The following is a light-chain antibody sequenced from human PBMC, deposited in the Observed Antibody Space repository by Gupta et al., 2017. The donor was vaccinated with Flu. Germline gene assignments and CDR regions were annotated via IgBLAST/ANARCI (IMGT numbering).Light chain of an antibody. CDR1: ENIGNY. Sequence: EIVLTQSPATLSLSPGERATLSCRASENIGNYLAWYQQKPGQTPRLLIYDTSNRATDITGRFSGSGSGTDFTLTISSLEPEDFAVYYCQQRAYTFGPGTRLDIK. CDR2: DTS. CDR3: QQRAYT. J-gene: IGKJ5*01. V-gene: IGKV3-11*01.